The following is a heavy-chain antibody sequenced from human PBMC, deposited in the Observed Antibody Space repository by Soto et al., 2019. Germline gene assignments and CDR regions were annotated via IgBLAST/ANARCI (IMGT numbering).Heavy chain of an antibody. V-gene: IGHV3-21*01. CDR1: GFTFSSYS. D-gene: IGHD6-19*01. CDR3: ASNGVGSGWEVDY. CDR2: ISSSSSYI. Sequence: GGSLRLSCAASGFTFSSYSMNWVRQAPGKGLEWVSSISSSSSYIYYADSVKGRFTISRDNAKNSLYLQMNSLRAEDTAVYYCASNGVGSGWEVDYWGQGTLVTVSS. J-gene: IGHJ4*02.